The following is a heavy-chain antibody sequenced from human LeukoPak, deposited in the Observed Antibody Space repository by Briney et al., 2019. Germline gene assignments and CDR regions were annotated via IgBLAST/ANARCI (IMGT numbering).Heavy chain of an antibody. CDR1: GFTFSFYA. J-gene: IGHJ2*01. CDR2: ITSSGNTT. CDR3: AKDFGGSDYDWYFDL. Sequence: GGSLRLSCAASGFTFSFYAMSWVRQAPGKGREWVAGITSSGNTTYYADPVKGRFTISRDNSRNKLYLQMNSLRAEDTAIYYCAKDFGGSDYDWYFDLWGRGTVVTVSS. D-gene: IGHD1-26*01. V-gene: IGHV3-23*01.